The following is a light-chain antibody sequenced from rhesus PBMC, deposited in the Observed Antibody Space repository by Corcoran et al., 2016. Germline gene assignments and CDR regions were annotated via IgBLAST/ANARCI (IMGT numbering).Light chain of an antibody. CDR3: QQFRDLPWT. CDR2: FES. Sequence: DIQMTQSPSSLSASVGDKVTITCHASQGINSWLAWYQQKPGTAPKPLFYFESSLQSGVPSRFSGGGAGTDYTLTISSLQPEDFATYYCQQFRDLPWTFGQGTKVEIK. V-gene: IGKV1-19*01. J-gene: IGKJ1*01. CDR1: QGINSW.